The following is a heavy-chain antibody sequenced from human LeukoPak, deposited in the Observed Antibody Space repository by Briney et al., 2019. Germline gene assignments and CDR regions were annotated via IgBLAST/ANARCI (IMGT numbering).Heavy chain of an antibody. J-gene: IGHJ4*02. CDR2: IYTSGST. D-gene: IGHD3-10*01. CDR1: GGSISSYY. V-gene: IGHV4-4*07. CDR3: ARADITMVRGVISHFDY. Sequence: SETLSLTCTVPGGSISSYYWSWIRQPAGKGLEWIGRIYTSGSTNYNPSLKSRVTMSVDTSKNQFSLKLSSVTAADTAVYYCARADITMVRGVISHFDYWGQGTLVTVSS.